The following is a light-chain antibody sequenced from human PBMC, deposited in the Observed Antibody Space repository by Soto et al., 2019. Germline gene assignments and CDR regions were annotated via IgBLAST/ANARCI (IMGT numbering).Light chain of an antibody. CDR2: DAS. V-gene: IGKV3-11*01. CDR3: QQRSNWPPIT. J-gene: IGKJ5*01. Sequence: EIALTQSPATLSLSPGERATLSCRASKRVSSYLAWYQQKPGQAPRLLIYDASNRSTGISARFSGSGSGTDFTLTISSLEPEDFAVYYCQQRSNWPPITFGQGTRLEIK. CDR1: KRVSSY.